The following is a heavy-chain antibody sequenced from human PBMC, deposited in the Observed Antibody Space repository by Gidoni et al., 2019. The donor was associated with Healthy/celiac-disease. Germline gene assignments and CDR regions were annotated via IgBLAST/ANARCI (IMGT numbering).Heavy chain of an antibody. D-gene: IGHD5-18*01. J-gene: IGHJ5*02. CDR2: ISGSGGRT. CDR3: AKGSGVGLPCDP. Sequence: EVQLLESGGGLVQPGGSLRLSCAASGFTFISYAMSWVRQATGKGVEWVSAISGSGGRTYYADSVKGRFTISRDNSKNTLYLQMNSLRAEDKAVDYCAKGSGVGLPCDPWGQGTLVTVSS. CDR1: GFTFISYA. V-gene: IGHV3-23*01.